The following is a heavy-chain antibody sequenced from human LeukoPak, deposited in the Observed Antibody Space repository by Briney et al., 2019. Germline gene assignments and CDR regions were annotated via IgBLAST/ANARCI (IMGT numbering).Heavy chain of an antibody. J-gene: IGHJ4*02. CDR3: ARPVVDCSGGSCSSHFDY. Sequence: ASVKVSCKASGYTFTGYCMHWVRQAPGQGLEWMGWINPNSGGTNYAQKFQGRVTMTRDTSISTAYMELSRLRSDDTAVYYCARPVVDCSGGSCSSHFDYWGQGTLVTVSS. CDR1: GYTFTGYC. CDR2: INPNSGGT. V-gene: IGHV1-2*02. D-gene: IGHD2-15*01.